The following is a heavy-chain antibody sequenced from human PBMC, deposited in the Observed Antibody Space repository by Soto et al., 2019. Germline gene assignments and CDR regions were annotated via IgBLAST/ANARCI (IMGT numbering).Heavy chain of an antibody. D-gene: IGHD6-19*01. CDR2: IYYSGST. CDR1: GGSISSSSYY. J-gene: IGHJ4*02. Sequence: QLQLQESGPGLVKPSETLSLTCTVSGGSISSSSYYWGWIRQPPGKGLEWIGSIYYSGSTYYNPSLKSRVTISVDTSKNQFSLKLSSVTAADTAVYYCAKQYQYSSGWRPFDYWGQGTLVTVSS. V-gene: IGHV4-39*01. CDR3: AKQYQYSSGWRPFDY.